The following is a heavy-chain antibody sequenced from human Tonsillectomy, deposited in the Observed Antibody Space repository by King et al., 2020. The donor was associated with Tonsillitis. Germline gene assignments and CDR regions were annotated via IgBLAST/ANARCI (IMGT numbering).Heavy chain of an antibody. D-gene: IGHD3-10*01. CDR2: ISSSSSYI. CDR1: GFTFSSYS. V-gene: IGHV3-21*01. Sequence: VQLVESGGGLVKPGGSLRLSCAASGFTFSSYSMNWVRQAPGKGLEWVSSISSSSSYIYYADSVKGRFTISRDNAKNSLYLQMNSLRAEDTAVYYCARDLVECGGGWFGEPPYYGMYVWGQGTTVTVSS. CDR3: ARDLVECGGGWFGEPPYYGMYV. J-gene: IGHJ6*02.